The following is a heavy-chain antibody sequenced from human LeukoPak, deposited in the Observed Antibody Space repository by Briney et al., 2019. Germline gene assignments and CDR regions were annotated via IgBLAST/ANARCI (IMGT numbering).Heavy chain of an antibody. V-gene: IGHV4-39*01. CDR1: GGSLSSSSYY. J-gene: IGHJ5*02. CDR2: IYYSGRT. CDR3: ARHQGNSSGWYPNWFDP. D-gene: IGHD6-19*01. Sequence: SETLSLTCTLSGGSLSSSSYYWGWIRQPPGKGLEWIGSIYYSGRTYYNPSLKSRVTISVDTSKSQFSLKLSSVTAADTAVYYCARHQGNSSGWYPNWFDPWGQGTLVTVSS.